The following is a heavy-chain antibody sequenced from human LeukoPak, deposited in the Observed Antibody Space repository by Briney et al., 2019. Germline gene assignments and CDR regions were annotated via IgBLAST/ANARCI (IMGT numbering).Heavy chain of an antibody. D-gene: IGHD3-3*01. CDR1: GYTFTSYG. CDR2: ISAYNGNT. Sequence: ASVKVSCKASGYTFTSYGISWVRQAPGQGLEWMGWISAYNGNTNYAQKLQGRVTMTTDTSTSTAYMELRSLRSDDTAVYYCARDVERLLEWPQGCFDPWGQGTLVTVSS. J-gene: IGHJ5*02. CDR3: ARDVERLLEWPQGCFDP. V-gene: IGHV1-18*01.